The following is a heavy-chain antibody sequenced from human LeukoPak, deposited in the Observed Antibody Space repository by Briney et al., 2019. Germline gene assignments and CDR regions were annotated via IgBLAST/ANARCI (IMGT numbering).Heavy chain of an antibody. Sequence: PGGSLRLSCAASGFTFSSYWMSWVRQAPGKGLEWVANIKQDGSEKYYVDSVKGRFTISRDNAKNSLYLQMNSLRAEDTAVYYCARGGDDSSGYYRPYYFDYWGQGTLVTVSS. J-gene: IGHJ4*02. CDR1: GFTFSSYW. D-gene: IGHD3-22*01. CDR2: IKQDGSEK. CDR3: ARGGDDSSGYYRPYYFDY. V-gene: IGHV3-7*01.